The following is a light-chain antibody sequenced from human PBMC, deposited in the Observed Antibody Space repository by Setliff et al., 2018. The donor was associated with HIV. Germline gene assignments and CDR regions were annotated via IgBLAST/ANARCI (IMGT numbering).Light chain of an antibody. Sequence: QSALTQPASVSGSPGQSITISCSGTSSDVGGYNYVSWYQQHPGKAPKLLLYDVSNRPSGVSSRFSGSKSGNTASLIISGLQPEDEADYYCCSYAGRYTFVFGSGTKVTVL. CDR2: DVS. CDR3: CSYAGRYTFV. J-gene: IGLJ1*01. V-gene: IGLV2-14*03. CDR1: SSDVGGYNY.